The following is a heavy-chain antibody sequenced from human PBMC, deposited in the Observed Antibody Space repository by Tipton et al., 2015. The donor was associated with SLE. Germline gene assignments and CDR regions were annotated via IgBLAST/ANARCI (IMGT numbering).Heavy chain of an antibody. J-gene: IGHJ4*02. V-gene: IGHV4-31*03. D-gene: IGHD3-10*01. CDR3: AIRGMGNSGSYYEPDHFGY. CDR1: GDSMSSGGSY. CDR2: IYYTGST. Sequence: TLSLTCTVSGDSMSSGGSYWSWIRQLPGKGLEWIGYIYYTGSTYYNPSLKSRATISVDTSKNQFSLNLTSMTAADTAVYYCAIRGMGNSGSYYEPDHFGYWGQGILVTVSS.